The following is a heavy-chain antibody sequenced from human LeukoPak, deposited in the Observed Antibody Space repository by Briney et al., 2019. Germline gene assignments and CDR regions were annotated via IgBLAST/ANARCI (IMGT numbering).Heavy chain of an antibody. CDR2: ICAYNGNT. Sequence: ASDKVSYQASVYTFNRHGFSLVRQAPRQPREWIGWICAYNGNTNYAQKLQGRVTMTTDTSTSTAYMELRSLRSDDTAVYYCARGTLRFLEWSNPPHMDVWGKGTTVTVSS. J-gene: IGHJ6*03. CDR3: ARGTLRFLEWSNPPHMDV. D-gene: IGHD3-3*01. CDR1: VYTFNRHG. V-gene: IGHV1-18*01.